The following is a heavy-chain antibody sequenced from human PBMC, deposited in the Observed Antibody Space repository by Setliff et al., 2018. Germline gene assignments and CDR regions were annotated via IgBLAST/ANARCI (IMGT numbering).Heavy chain of an antibody. D-gene: IGHD1-7*01. CDR2: IYSGDRNT. CDR3: AKPQVELRWGFES. Sequence: GGSLRLTCADSGFTFSTYAMSWVRQAPGKGLEWVSTIYSGDRNTFYTESVKGRFTLFRDGSKNTLFLHVTSLRAEDTAVYYCAKPQVELRWGFESWGQGTPVTVSS. CDR1: GFTFSTYA. J-gene: IGHJ4*02. V-gene: IGHV3-23*03.